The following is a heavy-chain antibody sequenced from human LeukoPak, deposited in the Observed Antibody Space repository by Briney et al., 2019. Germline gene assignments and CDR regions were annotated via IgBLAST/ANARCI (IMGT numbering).Heavy chain of an antibody. CDR2: IYTSGST. V-gene: IGHV4-4*07. Sequence: SETLSLTCTVSGGSISSYYWSWIRQPAGKGLEWIGLIYTSGSTNYNPSLKSRVTMSVDTSKNQFSLNLSSVTAADTAVYYCARDSRYYDSSGYYYRDWFDPWGQATLVTVSS. CDR1: GGSISSYY. CDR3: ARDSRYYDSSGYYYRDWFDP. D-gene: IGHD3-22*01. J-gene: IGHJ5*02.